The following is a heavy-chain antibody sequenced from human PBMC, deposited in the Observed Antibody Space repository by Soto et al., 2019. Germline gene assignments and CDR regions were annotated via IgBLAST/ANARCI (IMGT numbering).Heavy chain of an antibody. CDR3: ARDGYCSSTSCSFRRIWFDP. Sequence: QVQLVQSGAEVKKPGASVKVSCKASGYTFTSYGISWVRQAPGQGLEWMGWISAYNGNTNYAQKLQGRVTMTTDTSTSTDYMELRSLRSDDTAVYYCARDGYCSSTSCSFRRIWFDPWGQGTLVTVSS. CDR1: GYTFTSYG. D-gene: IGHD2-2*01. CDR2: ISAYNGNT. J-gene: IGHJ5*02. V-gene: IGHV1-18*01.